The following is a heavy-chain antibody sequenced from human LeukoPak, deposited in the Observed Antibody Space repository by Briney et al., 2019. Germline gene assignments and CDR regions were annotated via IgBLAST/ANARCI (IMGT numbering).Heavy chain of an antibody. CDR2: ISGDGITT. CDR1: GFTFSTYA. J-gene: IGHJ4*02. Sequence: GGSLRLSCSASGFTFSTYAMHWVRQAPGKGLEYVSAISGDGITTYYADSVKGRFTISRNNSKNTLYLQMSSLRAEDTALYYCVKDSLPGDSPFDYWGQGTLVTVSS. V-gene: IGHV3-64D*06. CDR3: VKDSLPGDSPFDY. D-gene: IGHD7-27*01.